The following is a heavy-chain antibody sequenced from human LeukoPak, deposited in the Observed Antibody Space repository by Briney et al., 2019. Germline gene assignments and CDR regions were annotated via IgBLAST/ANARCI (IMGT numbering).Heavy chain of an antibody. J-gene: IGHJ4*02. CDR1: GFTFSSYG. CDR3: ARDLVRGDSSSGSFDS. D-gene: IGHD6-6*01. CDR2: KWDEGKNI. V-gene: IGHV3-30*02. Sequence: GGSLRLSCAASGFTFSSYGFHWVRQAPGNGLEWVAYKWDEGKNIRYAESVKGRFTISRDNSKNTVFLQMNRLRAEDTAMYYCARDLVRGDSSSGSFDSWGLGILVTVSS.